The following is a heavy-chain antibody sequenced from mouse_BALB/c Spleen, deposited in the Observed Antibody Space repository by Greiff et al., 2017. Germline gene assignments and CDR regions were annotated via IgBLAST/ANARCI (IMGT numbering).Heavy chain of an antibody. D-gene: IGHD1-1*01. CDR1: GFSLTSYG. CDR3: ARENRDYYGSSGPYAMDY. J-gene: IGHJ4*01. V-gene: IGHV2-9*02. CDR2: IWAGGST. Sequence: VKLVESGPGLVAPSQSLSITCTVSGFSLTSYGVHWVRQPPGKGLEWLGVIWAGGSTNYNSALMSRLSISKDNSKSQVFLKMNSLQTDDTAMYYCARENRDYYGSSGPYAMDYWGQGTSVTVSS.